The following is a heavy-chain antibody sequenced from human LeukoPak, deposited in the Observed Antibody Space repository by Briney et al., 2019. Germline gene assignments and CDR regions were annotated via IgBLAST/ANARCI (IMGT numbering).Heavy chain of an antibody. CDR2: VHYTGKT. V-gene: IGHV4-59*01. J-gene: IGHJ4*02. D-gene: IGHD3-22*01. Sequence: SETLSLTCTVSGDSISSSYWSWIRQPPGKRLEWVGYVHYTGKTNYNPSLNNRATISVDMSKNQFSLTLTSVTLADTAVYSCARGYYDRSGSSNPFDSWGQGTLVTVSA. CDR3: ARGYYDRSGSSNPFDS. CDR1: GDSISSSY.